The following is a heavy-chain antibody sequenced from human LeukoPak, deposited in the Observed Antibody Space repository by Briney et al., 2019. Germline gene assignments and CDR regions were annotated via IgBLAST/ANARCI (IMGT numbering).Heavy chain of an antibody. D-gene: IGHD6-6*01. CDR2: IYYSGST. J-gene: IGHJ1*01. CDR1: GGSISSYY. V-gene: IGHV4-59*08. CDR3: AETSSSSGGYFQH. Sequence: PSETLSLTCTVSGGSISSYYWSWIRQPPGKGPEWIGYIYYSGSTNYNPSLKSRVTISVDTSKNQFSLKLSSVTAADTAVYYCAETSSSSGGYFQHWGQGTLVTVSS.